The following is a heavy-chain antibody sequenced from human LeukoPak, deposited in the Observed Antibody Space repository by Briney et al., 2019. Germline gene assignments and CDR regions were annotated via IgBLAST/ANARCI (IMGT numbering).Heavy chain of an antibody. CDR3: ARGGYDILTGYYYYYYMDV. Sequence: PGGSLRLSCAASGFTFTTYWMSWVRQPPGKGLEWVANIKQDGTEKYYVDSVKGRFTISRDNAKNSLYLQMNSLRAEDTAVYYCARGGYDILTGYYYYYYMDVWGKGTTVTVSS. V-gene: IGHV3-7*01. CDR2: IKQDGTEK. J-gene: IGHJ6*03. D-gene: IGHD3-9*01. CDR1: GFTFTTYW.